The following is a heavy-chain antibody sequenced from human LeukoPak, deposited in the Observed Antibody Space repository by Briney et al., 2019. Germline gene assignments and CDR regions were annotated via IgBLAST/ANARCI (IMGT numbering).Heavy chain of an antibody. J-gene: IGHJ3*02. D-gene: IGHD6-19*01. CDR3: ARVGGSGWYSDAFDI. V-gene: IGHV4-39*01. CDR2: IYYSGST. Sequence: SETLPLTCTVSGGSISSSSYYWGWIRQPPGKGLEWIGSIYYSGSTYYNPSLKSRVTISVDTSKNQFSLKLSSVTAADTAVYYCARVGGSGWYSDAFDIWGQGTMVTVSS. CDR1: GGSISSSSYY.